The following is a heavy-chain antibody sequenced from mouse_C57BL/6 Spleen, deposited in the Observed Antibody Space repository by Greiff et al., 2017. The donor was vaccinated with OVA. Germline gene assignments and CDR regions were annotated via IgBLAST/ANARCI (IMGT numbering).Heavy chain of an antibody. D-gene: IGHD3-2*02. CDR3: ARGLREYYYAMDY. J-gene: IGHJ4*01. CDR2: INPYNGGT. Sequence: VQLQQSGPVLVKPGASVKMSCKASGYTFTDYYMNWVKQSHGKSLEWIGVINPYNGGTSYNQKFKGKATLTVDKSSSTAYMELNSLTSEDSAVYYCARGLREYYYAMDYWGQGTSVTVSS. CDR1: GYTFTDYY. V-gene: IGHV1-19*01.